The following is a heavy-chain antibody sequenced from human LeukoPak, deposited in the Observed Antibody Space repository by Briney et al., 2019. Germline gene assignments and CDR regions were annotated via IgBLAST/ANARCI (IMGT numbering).Heavy chain of an antibody. Sequence: GGSLRLSCAASGFTFSSYAMSWVRQAPGKGLEWVSGIVASGGGTYYANSVKGRFTISRDNSKNTLYLQLNSLRAEDTAVYYCAKPPNYDSSCPQVDYWGQGTLVTVSS. J-gene: IGHJ4*02. V-gene: IGHV3-23*01. CDR1: GFTFSSYA. CDR3: AKPPNYDSSCPQVDY. CDR2: IVASGGGT. D-gene: IGHD3-22*01.